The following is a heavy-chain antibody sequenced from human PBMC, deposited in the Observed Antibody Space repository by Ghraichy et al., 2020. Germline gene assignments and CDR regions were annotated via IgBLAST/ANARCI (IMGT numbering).Heavy chain of an antibody. J-gene: IGHJ4*02. V-gene: IGHV4-4*02. CDR2: IYHSGST. CDR3: ASLDTSWGRYFVY. Sequence: SETLSLTCAVSGDSITSYNWWSWVRQPPGKGLEWIGEIYHSGSTNYKPSLKSRVTISVDKSKNQFSLKLSSVTAADTAVYYCASLDTSWGRYFVYWGQGTLVTVSS. CDR1: GDSITSYNW. D-gene: IGHD2-2*01.